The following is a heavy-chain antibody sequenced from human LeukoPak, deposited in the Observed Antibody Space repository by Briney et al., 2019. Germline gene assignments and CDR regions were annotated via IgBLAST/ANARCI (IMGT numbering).Heavy chain of an antibody. V-gene: IGHV1-24*01. D-gene: IGHD5-18*01. Sequence: ASVKVSCKVSGYTLTELSMHWVRQAPGKGLERMGGFDPEDGETIYAQKFQGRVTMTEDTSTDTAYMELSSLRSEDTAVYYCATWIQLWPHAFDIWGQGTMVTVSS. CDR1: GYTLTELS. CDR2: FDPEDGET. CDR3: ATWIQLWPHAFDI. J-gene: IGHJ3*02.